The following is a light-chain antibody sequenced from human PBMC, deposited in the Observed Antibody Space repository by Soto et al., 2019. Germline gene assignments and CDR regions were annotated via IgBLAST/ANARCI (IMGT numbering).Light chain of an antibody. Sequence: QSVLTQPASVSGSPGQSITISCTGTSSDVGSHNLVSWYQQYPGKAPKLIIFEASKRPSGVSNRFSGSKSGSTASLTISGLQDEDEADYCCCSNAAGSTYVFGTGTKVTVL. V-gene: IGLV2-23*01. CDR1: SSDVGSHNL. CDR2: EAS. J-gene: IGLJ1*01. CDR3: CSNAAGSTYV.